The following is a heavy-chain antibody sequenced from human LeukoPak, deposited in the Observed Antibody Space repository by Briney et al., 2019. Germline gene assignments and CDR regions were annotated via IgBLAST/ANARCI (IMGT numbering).Heavy chain of an antibody. D-gene: IGHD2-15*01. CDR3: ARDSEDIVVVVAAM. J-gene: IGHJ4*02. CDR1: GYTFTGYY. Sequence: ASVKVSCKASGYTFTGYYMHWVRQAPGQGLEWMGRINPNSGGTNYAQKFQGRVTMTRDTSISTAYMELSRLRSDDTAVYYCARDSEDIVVVVAAMWGQGTLVTVSP. V-gene: IGHV1-2*06. CDR2: INPNSGGT.